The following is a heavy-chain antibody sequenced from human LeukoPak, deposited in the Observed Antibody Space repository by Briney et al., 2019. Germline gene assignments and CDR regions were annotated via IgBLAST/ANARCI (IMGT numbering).Heavy chain of an antibody. D-gene: IGHD5-18*01. V-gene: IGHV3-33*01. Sequence: QTGGSLRLSCAASGFTFSSYGMHWVRQAPGKGLEWVAVIWYDGSNKYYADSVKGRFTISRDNSKNTLYLQMNSLRAEDTAVYYCARDRIQLWRYGMDVWGQGTTVTVSS. CDR2: IWYDGSNK. CDR1: GFTFSSYG. CDR3: ARDRIQLWRYGMDV. J-gene: IGHJ6*02.